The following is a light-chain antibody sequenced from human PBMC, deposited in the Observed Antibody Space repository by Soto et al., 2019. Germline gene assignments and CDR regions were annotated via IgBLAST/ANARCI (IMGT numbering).Light chain of an antibody. V-gene: IGKV1-13*02. CDR1: QDITSD. CDR2: DAS. J-gene: IGKJ1*01. CDR3: QQFNAYPRT. Sequence: AIQLTQSPSSLSASLGDTVIITCRASQDITSDLAWYQQRPEKAPALLIYDASRLESGVPPRFSGGGSGTEFSLTISSLQPEDFATYFCQQFNAYPRTFGQGTKVDIK.